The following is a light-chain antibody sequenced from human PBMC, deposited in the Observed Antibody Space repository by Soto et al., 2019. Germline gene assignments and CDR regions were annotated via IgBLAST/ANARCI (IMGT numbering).Light chain of an antibody. Sequence: QSALTQPASVSGSPGQSITISCTGTSSDVGAHNYVSWYQQHPGKAPKLMIYEVSERPSGVSNRFSGSKSGNTASLTVSGLQAEDEADYYCSSYTTSSTLVFGTGTKLIVL. J-gene: IGLJ1*01. V-gene: IGLV2-14*01. CDR2: EVS. CDR3: SSYTTSSTLV. CDR1: SSDVGAHNY.